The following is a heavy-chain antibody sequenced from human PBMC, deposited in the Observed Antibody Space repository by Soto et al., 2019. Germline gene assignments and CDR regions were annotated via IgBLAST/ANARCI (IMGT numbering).Heavy chain of an antibody. CDR1: GVSISSTIW. CDR3: GRYIYSGSNYFDS. J-gene: IGHJ4*02. Sequence: SETLSLTCAVSGVSISSTIWWNWVRQPPGKGLEWIGEIYHSGSTNYNPSLKSRVTISIDKSKNQFSLALSSVTAADTAVYYCGRYIYSGSNYFDSWGQGNLVT. CDR2: IYHSGST. D-gene: IGHD1-26*01. V-gene: IGHV4-4*02.